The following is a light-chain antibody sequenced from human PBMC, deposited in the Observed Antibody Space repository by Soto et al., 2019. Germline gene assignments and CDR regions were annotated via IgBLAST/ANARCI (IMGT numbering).Light chain of an antibody. J-gene: IGLJ1*01. CDR1: SSDVGSYNL. Sequence: QSVLTQPASVSGSPGQSITISCTGTSSDVGSYNLVSWYQQHPGKAPKLMIYEGSKRPSGVSNRFSGSKSGNTASLTISGLQAEDEADYYCRSYAGSSTFGYVFGTGTQLTVL. V-gene: IGLV2-23*03. CDR2: EGS. CDR3: RSYAGSSTFGYV.